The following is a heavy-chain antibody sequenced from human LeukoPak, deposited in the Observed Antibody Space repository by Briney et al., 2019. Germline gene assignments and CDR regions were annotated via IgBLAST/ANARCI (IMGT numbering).Heavy chain of an antibody. V-gene: IGHV1-69*13. D-gene: IGHD3-22*01. CDR2: IIPIFGTA. J-gene: IGHJ4*02. Sequence: SVKVSCKASGGTFSSYAISWVRQAPGQGLEWMGGIIPIFGTANYAQKFQGRVTITGDESTSTAYMELSSLRYEDTGVYYCARTSARDSSGYYSYYFDCWGQGTMVTVFS. CDR3: ARTSARDSSGYYSYYFDC. CDR1: GGTFSSYA.